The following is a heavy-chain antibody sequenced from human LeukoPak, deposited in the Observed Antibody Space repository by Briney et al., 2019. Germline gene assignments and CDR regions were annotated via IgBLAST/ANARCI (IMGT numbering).Heavy chain of an antibody. D-gene: IGHD3-16*01. J-gene: IGHJ4*02. CDR3: ARDAEFSTITFGDY. V-gene: IGHV3-7*01. CDR2: IKQDGSEK. Sequence: PGGSLRLSCAASGFTFSNYWMSWVRQAPGKGLEWVANIKQDGSEKHHVDSVKGRFTISRDNAKNSLYLQMNSVRAEDTAVYYCARDAEFSTITFGDYWGQGTLVTVSS. CDR1: GFTFSNYW.